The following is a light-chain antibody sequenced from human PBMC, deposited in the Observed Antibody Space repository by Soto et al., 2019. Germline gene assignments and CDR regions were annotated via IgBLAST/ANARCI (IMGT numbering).Light chain of an antibody. Sequence: HSVLTQPASVSGSPGWSRPISCTGTSSDVGAYNYDSWYQQYPGEAPKVIIYDVSHRPAGVSNRFSGSKSGNTASLTISGLQTQDEADYYCSSYTSATTYVFGTGTEVTVL. J-gene: IGLJ1*01. V-gene: IGLV2-14*01. CDR1: SSDVGAYNY. CDR2: DVS. CDR3: SSYTSATTYV.